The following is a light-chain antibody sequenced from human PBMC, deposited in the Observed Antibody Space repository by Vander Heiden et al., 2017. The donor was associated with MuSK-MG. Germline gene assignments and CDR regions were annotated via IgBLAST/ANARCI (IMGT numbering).Light chain of an antibody. V-gene: IGKV3-15*01. CDR1: QSVSSN. CDR3: QQYNNWYT. Sequence: EIMMTQSPATLSVSPGERATLPCRASQSVSSNLAWYQQKPGQAPRLLIYSASTRAAAIPARFSGSGSGTEFTLTISSPQSEDFAVYYCQQYNNWYTFGPGTKLEIK. CDR2: SAS. J-gene: IGKJ2*01.